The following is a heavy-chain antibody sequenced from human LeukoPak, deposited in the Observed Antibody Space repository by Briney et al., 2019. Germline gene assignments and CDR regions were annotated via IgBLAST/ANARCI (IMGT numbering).Heavy chain of an antibody. Sequence: GGSLRLSCAASGFTFSSYGMHWVRQAPGKGLEWVAFIRYDGSNKYYADSVKGRFTISRDNSKNTLYLQMNSLRAEDTAVYYCAKDRGYDILTGYDYYYMDVWGKGTTVTVSS. CDR3: AKDRGYDILTGYDYYYMDV. J-gene: IGHJ6*03. CDR2: IRYDGSNK. CDR1: GFTFSSYG. D-gene: IGHD3-9*01. V-gene: IGHV3-30*02.